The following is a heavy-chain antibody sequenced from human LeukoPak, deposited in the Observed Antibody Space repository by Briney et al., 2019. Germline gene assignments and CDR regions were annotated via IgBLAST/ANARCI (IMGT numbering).Heavy chain of an antibody. CDR3: ARDRDDYGGNHFDY. CDR2: ISYDGSNK. J-gene: IGHJ4*02. D-gene: IGHD4-23*01. CDR1: GFTFSSYA. Sequence: PGGSLRLSCAASGFTFSSYAMHWVRQAPGKGLEWVAVISYDGSNKYYADSVKGRFTISRDNSKNTLYLQMNSLRAEDTAVYYCARDRDDYGGNHFDYWGQGTLVTVSS. V-gene: IGHV3-30-3*01.